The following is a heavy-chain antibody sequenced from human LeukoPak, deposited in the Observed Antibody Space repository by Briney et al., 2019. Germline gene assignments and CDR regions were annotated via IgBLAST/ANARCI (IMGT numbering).Heavy chain of an antibody. V-gene: IGHV3-23*01. CDR2: ISGSGGST. Sequence: PGGSLRLSCAASGFTFSSYAMSWVRQAPGKGLEWVSAISGSGGSTYYADSVKGRVTISRDNSKKTLYLQMSSLRADDTAVYYCAKGGASVTDAPHGDVVTTTLDGFDIWGHGTMVTVST. CDR1: GFTFSSYA. J-gene: IGHJ3*02. CDR3: AKGGASVTDAPHGDVVTTTLDGFDI. D-gene: IGHD4-17*01.